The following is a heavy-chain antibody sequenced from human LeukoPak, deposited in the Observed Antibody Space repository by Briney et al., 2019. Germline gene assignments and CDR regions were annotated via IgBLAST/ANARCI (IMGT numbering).Heavy chain of an antibody. V-gene: IGHV3-48*03. J-gene: IGHJ4*02. CDR2: INDGGNII. CDR1: GFTFSNFE. CDR3: AGGPQFSGSHGF. Sequence: PGGSPRLSCEVSGFTFSNFEMAWVRQGPGMGLEWLAYINDGGNIIRYADTVRGRFTISRDSVKKSGFLQMNSLRVDDTAIYYCAGGPQFSGSHGFWGRGTLVTVSS. D-gene: IGHD1-26*01.